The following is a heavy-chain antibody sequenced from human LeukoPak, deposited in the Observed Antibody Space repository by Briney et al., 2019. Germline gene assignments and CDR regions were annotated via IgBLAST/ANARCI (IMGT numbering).Heavy chain of an antibody. CDR1: GGSFSGYY. CDR2: INHSGST. D-gene: IGHD5-24*01. V-gene: IGHV4-34*01. Sequence: PSETLSLTFAVYGGSFSGYYWSWIRQPPGKGLEWIGEINHSGSTNYNPSLKSRVTISVDTSKNQFSLKLSSVTAADTAAYYCARGGEGWLQFDAFDIWGQGTMVTVSS. CDR3: ARGGEGWLQFDAFDI. J-gene: IGHJ3*02.